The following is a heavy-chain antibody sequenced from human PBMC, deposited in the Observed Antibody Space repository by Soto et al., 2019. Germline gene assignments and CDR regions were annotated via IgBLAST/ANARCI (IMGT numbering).Heavy chain of an antibody. CDR3: ARVPKNVRYFDWLPVGRTYYYGMDV. Sequence: KPSETLSLTCTVSGGSVSSGSYYWSWIRQPPGKGLEWIGEINHSGSTNYNPSLKSRVTISVDTSKNQFSLKLSSVTAADTAVYYCARVPKNVRYFDWLPVGRTYYYGMDVWGQGTTVTVSS. V-gene: IGHV4-61*01. CDR2: INHSGST. J-gene: IGHJ6*02. D-gene: IGHD3-9*01. CDR1: GGSVSSGSYY.